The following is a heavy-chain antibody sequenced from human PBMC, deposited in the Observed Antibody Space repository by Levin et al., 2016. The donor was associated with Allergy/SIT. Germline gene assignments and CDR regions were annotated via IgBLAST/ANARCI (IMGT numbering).Heavy chain of an antibody. CDR3: ARVDYYGSGSYFDY. J-gene: IGHJ4*02. Sequence: WIRQPPGKGLEWIGYIYYSGSTNYNPSLKSRVTISVDTSKNQFSLKLSSVTAADTAVYYCARVDYYGSGSYFDYWGQGTLVTVSS. CDR2: IYYSGST. D-gene: IGHD3-10*01. V-gene: IGHV4-59*01.